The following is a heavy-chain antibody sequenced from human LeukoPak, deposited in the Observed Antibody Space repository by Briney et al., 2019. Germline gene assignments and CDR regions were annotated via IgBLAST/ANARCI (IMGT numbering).Heavy chain of an antibody. CDR3: ARDRVYGSGVRFDY. Sequence: GGSLRLSCAASGFTFSSYGMHWVRQAPGKGLEWVAVIWYDGSNKYYADSVKGRFTISRDNSKNTLYLQMNSLRAEDTAVYYCARDRVYGSGVRFDYWGQGTLVTVSS. CDR2: IWYDGSNK. D-gene: IGHD3-10*01. V-gene: IGHV3-33*01. CDR1: GFTFSSYG. J-gene: IGHJ4*02.